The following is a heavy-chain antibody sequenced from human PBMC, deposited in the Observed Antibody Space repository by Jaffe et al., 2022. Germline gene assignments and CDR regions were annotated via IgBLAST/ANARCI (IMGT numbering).Heavy chain of an antibody. Sequence: QVQLQQWGAGLLKPSETLSLTCAVYGGSFSGYYWSWIRQPPGKGLEWIGEINHSGSTNYNPSLKSRVTISVDTSKNQFSLKLSSVTAADTAVYYCARATVFLSSYYDFWSGYYHFDYWGQGTLVTVSS. J-gene: IGHJ4*02. CDR2: INHSGST. CDR3: ARATVFLSSYYDFWSGYYHFDY. V-gene: IGHV4-34*01. D-gene: IGHD3-3*01. CDR1: GGSFSGYY.